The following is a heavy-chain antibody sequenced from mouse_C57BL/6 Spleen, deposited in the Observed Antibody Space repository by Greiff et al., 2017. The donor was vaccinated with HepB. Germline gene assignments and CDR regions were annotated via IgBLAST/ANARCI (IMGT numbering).Heavy chain of an antibody. J-gene: IGHJ3*01. D-gene: IGHD3-1*01. V-gene: IGHV1-15*01. CDR1: GYTFTDYE. CDR3: TRSGYGGFAY. Sequence: QVQLKESGAELVRPGASVTLSCKASGYTFTDYEMHWVKQTPVHGLEWIGAIDPETGGTAYNQKFKGKAILTADKSSSTAYMELRSLTSEDSAVYYCTRSGYGGFAYWGQGTLVTVSA. CDR2: IDPETGGT.